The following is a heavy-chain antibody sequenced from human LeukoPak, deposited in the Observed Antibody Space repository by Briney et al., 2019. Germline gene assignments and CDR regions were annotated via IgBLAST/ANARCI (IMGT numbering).Heavy chain of an antibody. D-gene: IGHD6-13*01. CDR2: INTNTGNP. V-gene: IGHV7-4-1*02. Sequence: ASVKVSCKASGYTFTRYAMNWVRQAPGQGLEWMGWINTNTGNPTYAQGFTGRFVFSLDTSVSTAYLQISSLKAEDTAVYYCARDGPSKIAANDCWFDPWGQGTLVTVSS. CDR1: GYTFTRYA. CDR3: ARDGPSKIAANDCWFDP. J-gene: IGHJ5*02.